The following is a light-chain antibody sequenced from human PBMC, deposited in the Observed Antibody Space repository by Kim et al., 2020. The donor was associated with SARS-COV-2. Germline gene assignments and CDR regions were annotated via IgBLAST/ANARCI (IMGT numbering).Light chain of an antibody. Sequence: ALGQTVRITCRGDSLGTFYASWFQQKPGQAPLLVFYGENNRPSGIPDRFSGSSSGDTAYLTITGAQAEDEAVYYCNSRDTSGDHVVFGGGTQLTVL. CDR3: NSRDTSGDHVV. J-gene: IGLJ2*01. CDR2: GEN. CDR1: SLGTFY. V-gene: IGLV3-19*01.